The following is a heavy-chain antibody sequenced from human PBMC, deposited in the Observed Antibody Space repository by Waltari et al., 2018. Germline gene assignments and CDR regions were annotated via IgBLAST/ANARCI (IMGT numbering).Heavy chain of an antibody. CDR3: ARDPSGSYPGDY. D-gene: IGHD1-26*01. CDR2: IYRGGST. CDR1: GFTVSTNY. J-gene: IGHJ4*02. V-gene: IGHV3-53*01. Sequence: EVQLVESGGGLIQPGGSLRLSCAASGFTVSTNYMTWVRQAPGKGLEWLSVIYRGGSTYYADSVKDRFTIARDNSKNTLYLQMNSLRAEDTAVYYCARDPSGSYPGDYWGQGTLVTVSS.